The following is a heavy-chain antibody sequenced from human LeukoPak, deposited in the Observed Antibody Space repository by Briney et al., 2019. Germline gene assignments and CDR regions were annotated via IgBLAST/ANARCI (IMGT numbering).Heavy chain of an antibody. Sequence: PGRSLRLSCAASGFTFDDYAMHWVRQAPGKGLEWVSGISWNSGSIGYADSVKGRFTIPRDNAKNSLYLQMNSLRAEDTALYYCAKGNGIAVAGTIFSWGQGTLVTVSS. CDR2: ISWNSGSI. J-gene: IGHJ4*02. D-gene: IGHD6-19*01. CDR1: GFTFDDYA. CDR3: AKGNGIAVAGTIFS. V-gene: IGHV3-9*01.